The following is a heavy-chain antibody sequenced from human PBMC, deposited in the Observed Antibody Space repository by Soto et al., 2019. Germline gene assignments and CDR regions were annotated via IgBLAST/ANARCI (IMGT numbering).Heavy chain of an antibody. CDR1: GYTFTSYG. D-gene: IGHD2-2*01. V-gene: IGHV1-18*01. CDR2: ISAYNGNT. J-gene: IGHJ3*02. CDR3: ARSRVVVPAARVLGAFDI. Sequence: QVQLVQSGAEVKKPGASVKVSCKASGYTFTSYGISWVRQAPGQGLEWMGWISAYNGNTNYAQKLQGRVTMTTDTSTSTAYMELRSLRSADTAVYYCARSRVVVPAARVLGAFDIWGQGTMVTVSS.